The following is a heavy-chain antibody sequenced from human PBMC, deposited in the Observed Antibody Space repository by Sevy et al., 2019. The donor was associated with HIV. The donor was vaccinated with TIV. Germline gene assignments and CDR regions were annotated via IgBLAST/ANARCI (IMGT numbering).Heavy chain of an antibody. CDR1: GFTFSNYA. J-gene: IGHJ4*02. Sequence: GGSLRLSCVASGFTFSNYAMHWVRQAPGKGLEWVAFIGYEGIHKAYGDPVKGRLTISRDNAKNTVYLQMTSLRPEDTAVYYCAKDVASPKPRYYFYFWGQGNLVTVSS. CDR2: IGYEGIHK. CDR3: AKDVASPKPRYYFYF. V-gene: IGHV3-30*02.